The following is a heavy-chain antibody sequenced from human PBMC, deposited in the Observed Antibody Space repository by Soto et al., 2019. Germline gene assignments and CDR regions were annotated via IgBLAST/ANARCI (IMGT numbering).Heavy chain of an antibody. D-gene: IGHD3-10*01. CDR1: GGSISSSNW. J-gene: IGHJ6*02. CDR2: IYHSGST. CDR3: ARREYYGSGSYLYYYYYYGMDV. Sequence: SETLSLTCAVSGGSISSSNWWSWVRQPPGKGLEWIGEIYHSGSTNYNPSLKSRVTISVDKSKNQFSLKLSSVTAADTAVYYCARREYYGSGSYLYYYYYYGMDVWGQGTTVTVSS. V-gene: IGHV4-4*02.